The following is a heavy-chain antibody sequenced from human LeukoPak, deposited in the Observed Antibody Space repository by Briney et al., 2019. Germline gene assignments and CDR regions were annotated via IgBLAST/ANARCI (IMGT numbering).Heavy chain of an antibody. CDR3: AKYYYTSGSSGGRVFDY. Sequence: PGGSLRLSCAASGFTFSSYSMNWVRQAPGKGLEWVSTIGSSAGDTHYADSVKGRFTISRDNSKNSLYLQMNSLRAEDTAVYYCAKYYYTSGSSGGRVFDYWGQGTLVTVSS. D-gene: IGHD3-10*01. CDR1: GFTFSSYS. CDR2: IGSSAGDT. J-gene: IGHJ4*02. V-gene: IGHV3-23*01.